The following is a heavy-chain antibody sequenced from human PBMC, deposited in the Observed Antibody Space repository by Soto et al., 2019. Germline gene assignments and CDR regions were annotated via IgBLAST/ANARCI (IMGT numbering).Heavy chain of an antibody. CDR1: GFTFSSYG. Sequence: PGGSLRLSCAASGFTFSSYGMHWVRQAPGKGLEWVAVISYDGSNKYYADSVKGRFTISRDNSKNTLYLQMNSLRAEDTAVYYCAKDVGGYDHLWPDYWVQGT. J-gene: IGHJ4*02. CDR2: ISYDGSNK. CDR3: AKDVGGYDHLWPDY. V-gene: IGHV3-30*18. D-gene: IGHD5-12*01.